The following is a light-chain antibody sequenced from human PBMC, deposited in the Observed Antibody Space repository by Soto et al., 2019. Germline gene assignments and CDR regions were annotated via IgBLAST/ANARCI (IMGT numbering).Light chain of an antibody. CDR1: QSVRTN. Sequence: EIVLTQSPATLSVSPGEKATLSCRTSQSVRTNLVWYQQKVGLPPRLLIYSASIRATDVPARFSGSGSGTDFSLTISSLQAEEFGIYYCQQYNNGPPEATFGPGTRVHL. CDR3: QQYNNGPPEAT. CDR2: SAS. J-gene: IGKJ3*01. V-gene: IGKV3-15*01.